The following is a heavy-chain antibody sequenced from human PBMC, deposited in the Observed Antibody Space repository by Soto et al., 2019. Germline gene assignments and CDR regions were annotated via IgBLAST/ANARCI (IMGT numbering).Heavy chain of an antibody. CDR1: GFTFSSYA. Sequence: EVQLLESGGGLVQPGGSLRLSCAASGFTFSSYAMSWVRQAPGKGLEWVSAISGSGGSTSYADSAKGRFTISRDNSKNTLYLQMNSLRAEDTAVYYCAKDYGDWYWYFDLWGRGTLVTVSS. V-gene: IGHV3-23*01. D-gene: IGHD4-17*01. CDR3: AKDYGDWYWYFDL. CDR2: ISGSGGST. J-gene: IGHJ2*01.